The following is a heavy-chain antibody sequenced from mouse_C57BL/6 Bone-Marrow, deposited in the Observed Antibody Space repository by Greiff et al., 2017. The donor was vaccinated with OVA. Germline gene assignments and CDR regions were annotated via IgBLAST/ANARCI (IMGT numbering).Heavy chain of an antibody. CDR1: GYTFTSYW. D-gene: IGHD4-1*01. Sequence: QVQLQQSGAELVKPGASVKLSCKASGYTFTSYWMQWVKQRPGQGLEWIGEIDPSDSYTNYNQKFKGKATLTVDTSSSTAYMQLSSLTSEDSAVYDCARVIWDGGAYWGQGTLVTVSA. CDR3: ARVIWDGGAY. CDR2: IDPSDSYT. J-gene: IGHJ3*01. V-gene: IGHV1-50*01.